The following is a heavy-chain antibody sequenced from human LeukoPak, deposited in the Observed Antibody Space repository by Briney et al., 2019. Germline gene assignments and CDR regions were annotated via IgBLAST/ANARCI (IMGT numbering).Heavy chain of an antibody. CDR3: ARTRLRLGTAAFDI. D-gene: IGHD4-17*01. V-gene: IGHV1-69*01. Sequence: SVKVSCKASGGTFTSYAISWVRQAPGQGLEWMGGIIPIFGTANYAQKFQGRVTITADESTSTAYMELSSLRSEDTAVYYCARTRLRLGTAAFDIWGQGTMVTVSS. J-gene: IGHJ3*02. CDR2: IIPIFGTA. CDR1: GGTFTSYA.